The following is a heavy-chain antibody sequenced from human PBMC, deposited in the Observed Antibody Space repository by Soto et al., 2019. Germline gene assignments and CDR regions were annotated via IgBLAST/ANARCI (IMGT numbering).Heavy chain of an antibody. J-gene: IGHJ3*02. CDR3: ARDYCGGDCLAFDI. Sequence: SVKVSCKASGGTFSSYAISWVRQAPGQGLEWMGGIIPIFGTANYAQKFQGGVTITADKSTSTAYMELSSLRSEDTAVYYCARDYCGGDCLAFDIWGQGTMVTVSS. CDR2: IIPIFGTA. CDR1: GGTFSSYA. D-gene: IGHD2-21*02. V-gene: IGHV1-69*06.